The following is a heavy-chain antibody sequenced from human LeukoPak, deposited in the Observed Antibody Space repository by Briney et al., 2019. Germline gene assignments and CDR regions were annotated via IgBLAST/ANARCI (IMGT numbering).Heavy chain of an antibody. CDR2: INPNSGGT. V-gene: IGHV1-2*02. Sequence: ASVKVSCKASGYTFTGYYIHWVRQAPGQGLEWMAWINPNSGGTNYTQKFQGRVSMTRDTSISTVYMDLSSLRSDDRAVYYCARGNGMARHKYWFDGWGQGTPVTVSS. CDR3: ARGNGMARHKYWFDG. J-gene: IGHJ5*02. D-gene: IGHD5-24*01. CDR1: GYTFTGYY.